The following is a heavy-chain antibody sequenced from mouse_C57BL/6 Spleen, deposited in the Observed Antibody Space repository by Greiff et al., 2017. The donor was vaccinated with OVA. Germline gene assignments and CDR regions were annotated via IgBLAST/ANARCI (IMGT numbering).Heavy chain of an antibody. J-gene: IGHJ4*01. CDR3: ARHEPPPYYYGSSYDGYAMDY. V-gene: IGHV2-6-1*01. CDR2: IWSDGST. Sequence: VKLMESGPGLVAPSQSLSITCTVSGFSLTSYGVHWVRQPPGKGLAWLVVIWSDGSTTYNSALKSRLSISKDNSKSQVFLKMNSLQTDDTAMYYCARHEPPPYYYGSSYDGYAMDYWGQGTSVTVSS. D-gene: IGHD1-1*01. CDR1: GFSLTSYG.